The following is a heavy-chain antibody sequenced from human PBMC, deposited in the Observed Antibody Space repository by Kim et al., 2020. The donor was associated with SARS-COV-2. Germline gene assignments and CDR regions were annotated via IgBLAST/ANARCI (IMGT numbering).Heavy chain of an antibody. Sequence: GGSLRLSCAASGITFSSYSMNWVRQAPGKGLEWVSYISSSSSTIYYADSVKGRFTISRDNAQNSLYLQMISLRDEDTAVYYCARDLGHYGDYATFDYWGQGTLVTVSS. CDR3: ARDLGHYGDYATFDY. CDR1: GITFSSYS. J-gene: IGHJ4*02. D-gene: IGHD4-17*01. CDR2: ISSSSSTI. V-gene: IGHV3-48*02.